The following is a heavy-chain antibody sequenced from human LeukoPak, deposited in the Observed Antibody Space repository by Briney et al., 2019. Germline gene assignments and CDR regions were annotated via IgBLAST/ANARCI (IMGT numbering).Heavy chain of an antibody. J-gene: IGHJ4*02. D-gene: IGHD4-23*01. CDR1: GFTFDDYG. Sequence: GGSLRLSCAASGFTFDDYGMHWVRQAPGKGLEWVALITYDGYYKYYSDSVKGRFTISSDTSKNTLSLQMNSLRAEDTAVYYCARDLSPVVRASPMGYWGQGTLVTVSS. CDR3: ARDLSPVVRASPMGY. CDR2: ITYDGYYK. V-gene: IGHV3-30*03.